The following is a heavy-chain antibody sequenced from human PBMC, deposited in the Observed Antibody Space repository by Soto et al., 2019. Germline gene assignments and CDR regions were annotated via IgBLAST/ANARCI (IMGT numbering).Heavy chain of an antibody. CDR1: GGTFSSYA. V-gene: IGHV1-69*13. J-gene: IGHJ1*01. CDR2: IIPIFGTA. D-gene: IGHD3-10*01. CDR3: TTSPCSGDFQF. Sequence: SVKVSCKASGGTFSSYAISWVRQAPGQGLEWMGGIIPIFGTANYAQKFQGRVTITADESTSTAYMELSSLRSEDTAVYYCTTSPCSGDFQFWGQGTLVTVSS.